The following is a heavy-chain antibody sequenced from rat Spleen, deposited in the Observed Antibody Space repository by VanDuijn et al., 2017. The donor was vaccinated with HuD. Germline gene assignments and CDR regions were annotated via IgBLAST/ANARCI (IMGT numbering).Heavy chain of an antibody. CDR3: ARHDYYFDY. J-gene: IGHJ2*01. Sequence: QVQLKESGPGLVQPSQTLSLTCTVSGFSLTSYGVSWVRQPPGKGLEWVGAIWKGGSTDYNSALKSRLSISRDTSRNQVFLKINSLQTDDTGTYYCARHDYYFDYWGQGVMVTVAS. CDR2: IWKGGST. V-gene: IGHV2-61*01. CDR1: GFSLTSYG. D-gene: IGHD1-6*01.